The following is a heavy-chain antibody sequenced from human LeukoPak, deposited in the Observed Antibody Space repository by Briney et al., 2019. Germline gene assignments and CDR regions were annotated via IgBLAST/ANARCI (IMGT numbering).Heavy chain of an antibody. CDR3: ARGTAAAETFDP. CDR2: IYYSVST. Sequence: PSETLSLTCTVSGGSISSYYWSWIRQPPRKGLEWIGYIYYSVSTNYNPSLKSRVTTSVDTSKNQFSLKLSSVTAADTAVYYCARGTAAAETFDPWGQGTLVTVSS. V-gene: IGHV4-59*01. J-gene: IGHJ5*02. D-gene: IGHD6-13*01. CDR1: GGSISSYY.